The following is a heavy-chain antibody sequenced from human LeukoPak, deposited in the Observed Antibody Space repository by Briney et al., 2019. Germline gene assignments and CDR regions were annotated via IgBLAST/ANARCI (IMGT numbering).Heavy chain of an antibody. Sequence: SETLSLTCTVSGGSINSHYWSWIRQPPGKGLEWIGYVFYPGSTNYNPSLKSRVTMSLNTSRDQFSLRLTSVTAADTAIYYCASRPADSTWYGVFDYWSQGTLVTVSS. V-gene: IGHV4-59*11. CDR1: GGSINSHY. CDR2: VFYPGST. J-gene: IGHJ4*02. CDR3: ASRPADSTWYGVFDY. D-gene: IGHD6-13*01.